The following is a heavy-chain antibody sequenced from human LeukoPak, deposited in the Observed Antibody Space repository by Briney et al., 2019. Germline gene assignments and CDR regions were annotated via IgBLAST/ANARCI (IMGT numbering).Heavy chain of an antibody. D-gene: IGHD5-18*01. CDR3: ARGGRGYSYGLNWFDP. CDR2: INHSGST. Sequence: SETLSLTCAVYGGSFSGYYWSWIRQPPGKGLEWIGEINHSGSTNYNPSLKSRVTISVDTSKNQFSLKLSSVTAADTAVYYCARGGRGYSYGLNWFDPWGQGTLVTVSS. J-gene: IGHJ5*02. CDR1: GGSFSGYY. V-gene: IGHV4-34*01.